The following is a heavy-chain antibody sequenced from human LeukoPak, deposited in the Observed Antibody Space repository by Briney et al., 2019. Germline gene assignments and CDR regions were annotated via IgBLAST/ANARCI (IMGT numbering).Heavy chain of an antibody. Sequence: GASVKVSCKDSGYTFTSYGISWVRQAPGQGLEWMGWLSAYNGNTNYAQKFQGRVTITADESTSTAYMERSSLRSEDTAVYYCARDYYASGSYHNWFDPWGQGTLVTVSS. CDR3: ARDYYASGSYHNWFDP. J-gene: IGHJ5*02. CDR1: GYTFTSYG. CDR2: LSAYNGNT. V-gene: IGHV1-18*01. D-gene: IGHD3-10*01.